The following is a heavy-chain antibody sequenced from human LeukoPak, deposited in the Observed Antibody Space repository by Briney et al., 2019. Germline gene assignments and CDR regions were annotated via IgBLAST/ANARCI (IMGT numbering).Heavy chain of an antibody. D-gene: IGHD6-19*01. CDR2: ISSSGSPI. V-gene: IGHV3-48*01. J-gene: IGHJ4*02. CDR1: GFTFSTYW. Sequence: GGSLRLSCSASGFTFSTYWMSWVRQAPGKGLEWVSYISSSGSPIYYADSLKGRFTISRDNAKNSLYLQMNSLRAEDTAVYYCVRDPPRTVPGIDFDYWGQGTLVTVSS. CDR3: VRDPPRTVPGIDFDY.